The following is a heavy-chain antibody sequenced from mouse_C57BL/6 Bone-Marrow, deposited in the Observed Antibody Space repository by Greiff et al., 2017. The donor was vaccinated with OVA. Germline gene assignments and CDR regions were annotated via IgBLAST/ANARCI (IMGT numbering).Heavy chain of an antibody. Sequence: VQLQQSGAELVRPGASVKLSCTASGFNIKDDYMHWVKQRPEQGLEWIGWIDPENGDTEYASQFQGKATITADTSSNTAYMQLSSLTAEDTAVYYCTSYGNFDYGGQGTTLTVSS. CDR3: TSYGNFDY. V-gene: IGHV14-4*01. D-gene: IGHD2-1*01. CDR1: GFNIKDDY. CDR2: IDPENGDT. J-gene: IGHJ2*01.